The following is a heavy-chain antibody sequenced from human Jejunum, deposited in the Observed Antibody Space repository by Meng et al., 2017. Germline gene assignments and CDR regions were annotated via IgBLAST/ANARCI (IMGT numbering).Heavy chain of an antibody. CDR3: ARSPQYYDSSGFAFDP. D-gene: IGHD3-22*01. V-gene: IGHV4-39*01. CDR2: IYYSGST. J-gene: IGHJ5*02. Sequence: QLQLQESGPGLVKPSETLSLTCTGSGGSISTSSYYWGWIRQAPGKGLEWIGNIYYSGSTYYNSSLKSRVTISVDTSKNQFSLTLSAVTAADTAVYYCARSPQYYDSSGFAFDPWGQGTLVTVSS. CDR1: GGSISTSSYY.